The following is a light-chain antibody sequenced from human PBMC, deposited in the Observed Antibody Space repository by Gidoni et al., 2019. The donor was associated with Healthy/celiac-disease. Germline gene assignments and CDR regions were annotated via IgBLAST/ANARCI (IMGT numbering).Light chain of an antibody. CDR2: KAS. V-gene: IGKV1-5*03. CDR3: QQYNSYLWT. J-gene: IGKJ1*01. Sequence: DSQMTESPSTLSASVGDRDTITCRASQSISSWLAWYQQKPGKAPKLLIYKASSLESGVPSRFSGSGPGTEFTLPISSLQPDDFATYSCQQYNSYLWTFGQGTKVEIK. CDR1: QSISSW.